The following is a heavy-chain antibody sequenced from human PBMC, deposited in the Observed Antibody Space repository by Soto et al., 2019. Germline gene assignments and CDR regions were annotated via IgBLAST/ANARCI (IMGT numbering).Heavy chain of an antibody. CDR3: AKDGPYCSGGSCYDYYYYYMDV. V-gene: IGHV3-23*01. Sequence: GGSLRLSCAASGFTFSSYAMSWVRQAPGKGLEWVSAISGSGGSTYYADSVKGRFTISRDNSKNTLYLQMNSLRAEDTAVYYCAKDGPYCSGGSCYDYYYYYMDVWGKGTTVTVSS. CDR2: ISGSGGST. CDR1: GFTFSSYA. J-gene: IGHJ6*03. D-gene: IGHD2-15*01.